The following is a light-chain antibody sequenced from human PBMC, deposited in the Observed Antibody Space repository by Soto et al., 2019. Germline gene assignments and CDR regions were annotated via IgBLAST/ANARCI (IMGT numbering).Light chain of an antibody. Sequence: EIVMTQSPATLSVSPGERAILSCWASQTISSNLAWYQQKPGQAPRLLIYSASTRATGIPARFSGSGSGADFTLTISSLQSEDFAVYYCQQYNNWPLTFGGGTKVEIK. V-gene: IGKV3-15*01. J-gene: IGKJ4*01. CDR3: QQYNNWPLT. CDR1: QTISSN. CDR2: SAS.